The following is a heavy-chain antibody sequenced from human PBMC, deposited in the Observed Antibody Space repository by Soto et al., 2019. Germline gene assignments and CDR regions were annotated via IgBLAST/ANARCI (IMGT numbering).Heavy chain of an antibody. CDR2: INPNGGSV. Sequence: QVQLAQSGAEVKKPGASVKISCTTSGNTFTSYSIHWVRQAPGKGFEWKGMINPNGGSVNYAQRFQDRVTVTRDTSPTTVYMELSGLRSEDTAVYYCARTYGYWGQGTLVTVSS. D-gene: IGHD4-17*01. J-gene: IGHJ4*02. CDR3: ARTYGY. V-gene: IGHV1-46*01. CDR1: GNTFTSYS.